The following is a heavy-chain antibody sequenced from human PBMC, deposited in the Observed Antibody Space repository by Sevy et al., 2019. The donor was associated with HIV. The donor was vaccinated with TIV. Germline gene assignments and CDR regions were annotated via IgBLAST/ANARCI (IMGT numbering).Heavy chain of an antibody. CDR1: GYTFTSYY. CDR3: ARGGYSGYAPPYYFDY. V-gene: IGHV1-46*01. D-gene: IGHD5-12*01. Sequence: ASVKVSCKASGYTFTSYYMHCVRQAPGQGLEWMGIINPSGGSTSYAQKFQGRVTMTRDTSTSTVYMELSSLRSEDTAVYYCARGGYSGYAPPYYFDYWGQGTLVTVSS. CDR2: INPSGGST. J-gene: IGHJ4*02.